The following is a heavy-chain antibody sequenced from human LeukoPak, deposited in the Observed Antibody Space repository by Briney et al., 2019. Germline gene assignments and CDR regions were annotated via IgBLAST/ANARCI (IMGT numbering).Heavy chain of an antibody. CDR3: ARDTRDYYGSGSYLFDY. CDR1: GFTFSSHA. CDR2: ISGSGGTT. V-gene: IGHV3-23*01. D-gene: IGHD3-10*01. J-gene: IGHJ4*02. Sequence: GGSLRLSCAASGFTFSSHAMSWVRQAPGKGLEWVSAISGSGGTTYYADSVKGRFTISRDNAKNSLYLQMNSLRAEDTAVYYCARDTRDYYGSGSYLFDYWGQGTLVTVSS.